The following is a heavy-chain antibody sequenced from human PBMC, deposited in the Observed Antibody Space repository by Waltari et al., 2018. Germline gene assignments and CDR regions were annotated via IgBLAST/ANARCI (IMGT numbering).Heavy chain of an antibody. Sequence: EVQLVQSGAEVKKPGATVKISGKASGSTFIDYFMHWVQQAPGKGLEWVGRIDPEDGETVYAEKFQGGVTITADTSTDTSYLELSSLRSDDTAVYYCAPLPGGSGQTFDYWGQGTLLTVSS. D-gene: IGHD3-10*01. CDR1: GSTFIDYF. CDR2: IDPEDGET. CDR3: APLPGGSGQTFDY. J-gene: IGHJ4*02. V-gene: IGHV1-69-2*01.